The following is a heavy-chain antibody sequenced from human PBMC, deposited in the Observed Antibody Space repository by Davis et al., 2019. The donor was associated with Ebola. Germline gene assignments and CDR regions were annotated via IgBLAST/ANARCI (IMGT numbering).Heavy chain of an antibody. CDR3: ARANWNDWFDP. CDR2: IDYSGFT. CDR1: GASISDYF. J-gene: IGHJ5*02. V-gene: IGHV4-59*01. Sequence: MPGGSLRLSCTLSGASISDYFWSWIRQPPGKGLEWIAYIDYSGFTNYNPSLKSRFTISVDSSKNQFSLKLSSVTAADTAVYYCARANWNDWFDPWGQGTLVTVSS. D-gene: IGHD1-1*01.